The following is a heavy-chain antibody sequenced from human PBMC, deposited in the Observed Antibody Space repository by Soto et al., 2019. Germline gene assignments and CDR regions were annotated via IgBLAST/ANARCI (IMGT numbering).Heavy chain of an antibody. J-gene: IGHJ5*02. V-gene: IGHV4-4*02. CDR3: ARVWYSSSSFDP. Sequence: SETLSLTCAVSGGSISSSNWWSWVRQPPGKGLEWIGEIYHSGSTNYNPSLKSRITISVDKSKNQFSLKLSSLTAADTAVYYCARVWYSSSSFDPWGQGTLVTVSS. D-gene: IGHD6-6*01. CDR1: GGSISSSNW. CDR2: IYHSGST.